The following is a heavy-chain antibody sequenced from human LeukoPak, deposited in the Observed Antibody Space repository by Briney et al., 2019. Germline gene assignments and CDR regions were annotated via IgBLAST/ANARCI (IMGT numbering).Heavy chain of an antibody. CDR2: ISYDGSNK. J-gene: IGHJ4*02. Sequence: GGSLRLSCAASGFTFSSYAMHWVRQAPGKGLEWVAVISYDGSNKYYADSVKGRFTISRDNSKNTLYLQMNSLRAEDTAVYYCAKDNVLRYFDWLFYFDYWGQGTLVTVSS. D-gene: IGHD3-9*01. CDR1: GFTFSSYA. V-gene: IGHV3-30*04. CDR3: AKDNVLRYFDWLFYFDY.